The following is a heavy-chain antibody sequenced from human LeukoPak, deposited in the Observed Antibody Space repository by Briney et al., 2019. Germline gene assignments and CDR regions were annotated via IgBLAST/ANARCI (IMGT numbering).Heavy chain of an antibody. Sequence: GGSLRLSCAASGFTFSNNAMSWVRQAPGKGLEWVSATSTSGGSAYYADSVKGRFTISRDNSKNTLYLQMDSLRADDTAAYYCARYSGSYYYPPAWDLWGQGTLVTVSS. CDR1: GFTFSNNA. CDR3: ARYSGSYYYPPAWDL. D-gene: IGHD1-26*01. V-gene: IGHV3-23*01. CDR2: TSTSGGSA. J-gene: IGHJ4*02.